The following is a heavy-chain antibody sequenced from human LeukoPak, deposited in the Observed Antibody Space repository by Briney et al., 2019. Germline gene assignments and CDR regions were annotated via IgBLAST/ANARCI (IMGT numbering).Heavy chain of an antibody. CDR2: INPNSGGT. CDR3: GRGSIAVAGTGVDY. D-gene: IGHD6-19*01. CDR1: GYTFTGYY. Sequence: GASVKVSCKASGYTFTGYYMHWVRQAPGQGLEWMGWINPNSGGTNYAQKFQGGVTMTRDTSISTAYMELSRLRSDDTAVYYCGRGSIAVAGTGVDYWGQGTLVTVSS. V-gene: IGHV1-2*02. J-gene: IGHJ4*02.